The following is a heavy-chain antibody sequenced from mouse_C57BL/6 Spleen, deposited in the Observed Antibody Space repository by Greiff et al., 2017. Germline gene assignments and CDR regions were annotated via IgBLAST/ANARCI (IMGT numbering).Heavy chain of an antibody. CDR1: GFTFSSYG. D-gene: IGHD1-1*01. CDR3: ARQNYDGSSFDY. CDR2: ISSGGSYT. Sequence: EVKLVESGGDLVKPGGSLKLSCAASGFTFSSYGMSWVRQTPDKRLEWVATISSGGSYTYYPDSVKGRFTISRDNAKNTLYLQMSSLKSEDTAMYYCARQNYDGSSFDYWGQGTTLTVSS. J-gene: IGHJ2*01. V-gene: IGHV5-6*01.